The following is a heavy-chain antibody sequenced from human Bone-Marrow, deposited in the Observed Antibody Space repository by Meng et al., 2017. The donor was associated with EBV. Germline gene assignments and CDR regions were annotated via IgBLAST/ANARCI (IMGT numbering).Heavy chain of an antibody. CDR2: LIPMVGAP. CDR1: GGTFRSDA. V-gene: IGHV1-69*01. D-gene: IGHD3-10*01. J-gene: IGHJ4*02. Sequence: QGPLRQSVGEVKKPGSSVKVSGRTSGGTFRSDAVSWVRQAPGQGLEWMGGLIPMVGAPHYAQKFQGRVTIIADESTSTHSMELNSLRSEDTAMYYCARESGRGYTPDFWGQGTLVTVSS. CDR3: ARESGRGYTPDF.